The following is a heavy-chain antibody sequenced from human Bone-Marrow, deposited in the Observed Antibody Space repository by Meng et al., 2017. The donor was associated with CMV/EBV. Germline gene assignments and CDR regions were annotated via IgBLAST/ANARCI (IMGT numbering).Heavy chain of an antibody. D-gene: IGHD2-2*01. Sequence: LSLTCAASGFTFSSYSMNWVRQAPGKGLEWVSYISSSSSTIYYADSVKGRFTISRDNAKNSLYLQMNSLRAEDTAVYYCARDSSSTGVYWGQGTLVTVSS. V-gene: IGHV3-48*04. CDR1: GFTFSSYS. CDR3: ARDSSSTGVY. CDR2: ISSSSSTI. J-gene: IGHJ4*02.